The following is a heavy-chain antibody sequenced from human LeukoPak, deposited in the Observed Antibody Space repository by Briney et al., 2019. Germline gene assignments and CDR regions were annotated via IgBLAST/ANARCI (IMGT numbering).Heavy chain of an antibody. Sequence: GESLKISCKGSGYSFTSYWIGWVRQMPGKGLEWMGIIYPGDSDTRYSPSFQGQVTISADKSISTAYLQWRSLKASDTAMYYCARPSGTMVEGSGFDIWGQGTMVTVSS. D-gene: IGHD3-10*01. J-gene: IGHJ3*02. CDR3: ARPSGTMVEGSGFDI. CDR1: GYSFTSYW. CDR2: IYPGDSDT. V-gene: IGHV5-51*01.